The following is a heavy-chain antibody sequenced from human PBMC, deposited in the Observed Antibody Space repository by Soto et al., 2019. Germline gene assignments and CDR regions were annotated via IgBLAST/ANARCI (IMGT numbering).Heavy chain of an antibody. D-gene: IGHD6-19*01. Sequence: SETLSLTCSVSNGSISGFYWTWIRQPPGKILEWIGYIHYSGRTDYNPSLTSRATMSVDTSKNTLFLQMSSLRADDTAVYYCVKDRSLAVADVYYFDYWGRGTLVTVSS. CDR2: IHYSGRT. V-gene: IGHV4-59*01. CDR1: NGSISGFY. CDR3: VKDRSLAVADVYYFDY. J-gene: IGHJ4*02.